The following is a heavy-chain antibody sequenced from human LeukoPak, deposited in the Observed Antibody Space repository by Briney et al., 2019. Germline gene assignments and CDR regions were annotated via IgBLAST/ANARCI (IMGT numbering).Heavy chain of an antibody. V-gene: IGHV3-21*01. J-gene: IGHJ4*02. CDR1: GFTFSTYS. Sequence: PGGSLRLSCAASGFTFSTYSMNWVRQTPGKGLEWVSSVSSSSTYIHYADSVKGRSTISRDNAKNSLFLQMNSLRAEDTAVYYCARDNRGSGWYYFDYWGQGTLVTVSS. D-gene: IGHD6-19*01. CDR2: VSSSSTYI. CDR3: ARDNRGSGWYYFDY.